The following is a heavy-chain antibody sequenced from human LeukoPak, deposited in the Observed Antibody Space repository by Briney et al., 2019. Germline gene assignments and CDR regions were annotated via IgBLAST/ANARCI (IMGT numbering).Heavy chain of an antibody. J-gene: IGHJ4*02. D-gene: IGHD2-2*01. V-gene: IGHV3-33*01. CDR3: ETTYSAYCSSTSCYGRFDY. CDR2: IWYDGSNK. Sequence: PGRSLRLSYAASGFTFSSYDMHWVRQASGKGLEWVAVIWYDGSNKYYADSVKGRFTISRDNSKNTLYLQMNSLRAEDTAVYYCETTYSAYCSSTSCYGRFDYWGQGTLVTVSS. CDR1: GFTFSSYD.